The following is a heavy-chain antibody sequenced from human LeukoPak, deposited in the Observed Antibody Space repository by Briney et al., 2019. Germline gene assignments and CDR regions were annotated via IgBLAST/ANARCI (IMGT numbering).Heavy chain of an antibody. D-gene: IGHD2-15*01. V-gene: IGHV6-1*01. CDR2: TYYRSKWNN. CDR3: ARDFCSGGSCYWRFDY. CDR1: GDTVSSNSAA. J-gene: IGHJ4*02. Sequence: SQTLSLTCAISGDTVSSNSAAWNWIRQSPSRGLEWLGRTYYRSKWNNDYAVSVKSRITINPDTSKNQFSLQLNSVTPEDTAVYSCARDFCSGGSCYWRFDYWGQGTLVTVSS.